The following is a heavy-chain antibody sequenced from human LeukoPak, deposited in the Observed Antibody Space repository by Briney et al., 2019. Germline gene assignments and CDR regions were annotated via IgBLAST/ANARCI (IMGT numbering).Heavy chain of an antibody. CDR1: GFTFTSYA. Sequence: PGGSLRLSCAASGFTFTSYAMSWVRQAPGKGLEWVSAISGSGGSTYYADSVKGRFTISRDNSKNTLYLQMNSLRAEDTVVYYCAKARGSQYYYGSGSSNWFDPWGQGTLVTVSS. CDR3: AKARGSQYYYGSGSSNWFDP. D-gene: IGHD3-10*01. V-gene: IGHV3-23*01. J-gene: IGHJ5*02. CDR2: ISGSGGST.